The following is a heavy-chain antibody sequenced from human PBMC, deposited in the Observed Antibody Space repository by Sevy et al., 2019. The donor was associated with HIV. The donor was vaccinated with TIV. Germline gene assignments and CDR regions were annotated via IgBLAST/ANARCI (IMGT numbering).Heavy chain of an antibody. CDR1: GYTFTFYD. Sequence: ASVKVPCKASGYTFTFYDINWVRQATGQGLEWVGWMNPNSGNTGYAQTFQGRDTMTRNTSISTAYMVLSSLRSEDTAVFYCARGAYLYSSSIIEYDYWGQGTLVTVSS. J-gene: IGHJ4*02. CDR3: ARGAYLYSSSIIEYDY. D-gene: IGHD6-6*01. CDR2: MNPNSGNT. V-gene: IGHV1-8*01.